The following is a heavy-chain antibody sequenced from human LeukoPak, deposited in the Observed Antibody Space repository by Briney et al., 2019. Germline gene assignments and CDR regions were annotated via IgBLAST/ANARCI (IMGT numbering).Heavy chain of an antibody. CDR1: GYTFTIYA. V-gene: IGHV1-3*01. CDR2: INAGYGNR. CDR3: ARDHNAERIPTYYYYGMDV. Sequence: GASVKVSFKASGYTFTIYAMHWGRQAPGPGQEWVGLINAGYGNRKYSQKLQGRVTMTTDTSTSTAYMELRSLRSDDTAVYYCARDHNAERIPTYYYYGMDVWGQATRSPSP. J-gene: IGHJ6*02. D-gene: IGHD1-14*01.